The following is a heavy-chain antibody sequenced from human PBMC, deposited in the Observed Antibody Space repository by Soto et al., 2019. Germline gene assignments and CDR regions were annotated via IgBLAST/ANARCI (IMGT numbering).Heavy chain of an antibody. J-gene: IGHJ1*01. CDR2: ISSSSSTI. D-gene: IGHD3-16*02. Sequence: GGSLRLSCAASGFTFSSYSMNWVRQAPGKGLEWVSYISSSSSTIYYADSVKGRFTISRDNAKNSLYLQMNSLRAEDTAVYYCARDGGVEYYDYIWGSYRRDSEYFQHWGQGTLVTVSS. V-gene: IGHV3-48*01. CDR3: ARDGGVEYYDYIWGSYRRDSEYFQH. CDR1: GFTFSSYS.